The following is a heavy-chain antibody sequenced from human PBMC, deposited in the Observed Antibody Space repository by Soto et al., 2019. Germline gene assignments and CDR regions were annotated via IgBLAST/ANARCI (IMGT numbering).Heavy chain of an antibody. D-gene: IGHD3-3*01. Sequence: GGSLRLSCAASGFTFSSYGMHWVRQAPGKGLEWVAVIWYDGSNKYYADSVKGRFTISRDNSKNTLYLQMNSLRAEDTAVYYCAREHYDFWSGYFEGPFDPWGQGTLVTVSS. CDR3: AREHYDFWSGYFEGPFDP. CDR1: GFTFSSYG. J-gene: IGHJ5*02. CDR2: IWYDGSNK. V-gene: IGHV3-33*01.